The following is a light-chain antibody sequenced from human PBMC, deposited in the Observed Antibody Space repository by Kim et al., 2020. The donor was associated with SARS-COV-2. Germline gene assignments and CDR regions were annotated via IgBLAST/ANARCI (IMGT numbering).Light chain of an antibody. J-gene: IGKJ2*03. Sequence: PGESATHSCRGRQRVDSSDLVWYQQKPGQAPRLLIYGAASRATGIPDRFSGSGSGTDFTVTISRLEPEDFAVYYCQQYGGSPLYSFGQGTKLEI. CDR3: QQYGGSPLYS. CDR1: QRVDSSD. V-gene: IGKV3-20*01. CDR2: GAA.